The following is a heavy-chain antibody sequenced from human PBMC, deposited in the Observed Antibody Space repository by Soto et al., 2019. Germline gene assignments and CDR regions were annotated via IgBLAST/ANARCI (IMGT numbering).Heavy chain of an antibody. J-gene: IGHJ6*02. CDR1: GYSFTSYW. V-gene: IGHV5-10-1*01. Sequence: GESLKISCKGSGYSFTSYWISWVRQMPGKGLEWMGRIDPSDSYTNYSPSFQGHVTISADKSISTAYLQWSSLKASDTSMYYCATSYYYGMDVWGQGTTVTLSS. CDR2: IDPSDSYT. CDR3: ATSYYYGMDV.